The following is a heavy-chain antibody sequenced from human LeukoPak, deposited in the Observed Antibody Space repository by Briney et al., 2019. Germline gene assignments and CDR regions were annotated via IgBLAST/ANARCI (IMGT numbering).Heavy chain of an antibody. Sequence: SETLSLTCTVSGGSISSSSYYWGWIRQPPGKGLEWIGSIYYSGSTYYNPSLKSRVTISVDTSKNQFSLKLSSVTAADTAVYYCARGYCSGGSCIPWVGWDYFDYWGQGTLVTVSS. V-gene: IGHV4-39*01. CDR3: ARGYCSGGSCIPWVGWDYFDY. CDR2: IYYSGST. D-gene: IGHD2-15*01. J-gene: IGHJ4*02. CDR1: GGSISSSSYY.